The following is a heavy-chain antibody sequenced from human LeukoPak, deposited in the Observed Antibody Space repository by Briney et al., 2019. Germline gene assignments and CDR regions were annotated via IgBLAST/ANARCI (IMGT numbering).Heavy chain of an antibody. CDR1: GFTFSSYA. Sequence: PGGSLILSCAASGFTFSSYAMSRVRQAPGKGLEWVLSISSSGGNTYYADSVKGRFTISRDYSKNTLFLQMNSLRAEDTAVYYCAKLRGGSGSYFPDSWGQGTLVTVSS. CDR2: ISSSGGNT. CDR3: AKLRGGSGSYFPDS. J-gene: IGHJ4*02. D-gene: IGHD3-10*01. V-gene: IGHV3-23*01.